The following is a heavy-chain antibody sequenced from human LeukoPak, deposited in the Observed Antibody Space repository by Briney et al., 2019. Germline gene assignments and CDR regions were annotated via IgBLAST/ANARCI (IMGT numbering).Heavy chain of an antibody. J-gene: IGHJ4*02. CDR1: GGSISSYY. CDR3: ARVQRDSGGSYYTGDFDY. Sequence: PSETLSLTCTVSGGSISSYYWSWIRQPAGKGLEWIGRIYTSGSTNYNPSLKSRVTMSVDTSKNQFSLKLSSVTAADTAVYYCARVQRDSGGSYYTGDFDYWGQGTLVTVSS. CDR2: IYTSGST. D-gene: IGHD1-26*01. V-gene: IGHV4-4*07.